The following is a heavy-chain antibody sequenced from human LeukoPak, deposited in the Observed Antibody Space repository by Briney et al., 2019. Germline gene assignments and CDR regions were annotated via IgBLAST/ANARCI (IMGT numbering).Heavy chain of an antibody. D-gene: IGHD5-12*01. V-gene: IGHV1-2*02. CDR3: ARLSGYDPYYFDY. CDR1: GYGFTGYY. Sequence: VASVKVSCKASGYGFTGYYMHWVRQAPGQGVEWMGCINPNSGGTDYAQKFQGRVTMTRDTSISTAYMELSRLTSDDTAVYYCARLSGYDPYYFDYWGQGTLVAVSS. J-gene: IGHJ4*02. CDR2: INPNSGGT.